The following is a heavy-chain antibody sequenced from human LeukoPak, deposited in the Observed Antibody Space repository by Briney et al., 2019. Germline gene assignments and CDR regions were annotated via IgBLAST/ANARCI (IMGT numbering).Heavy chain of an antibody. CDR3: AKDLFSGSGRAGNMDV. J-gene: IGHJ6*03. CDR1: GVPFSSYA. V-gene: IGHV3-23*01. Sequence: GGSLRFSGAASGVPFSSYAMGWVGQAPGKGLEWFSAISGSGGSTYYADSVKGRFTISRHNSKNTLYLQMNALTAEHTAVYYCAKDLFSGSGRAGNMDVWGTGTTVTVSS. CDR2: ISGSGGST. D-gene: IGHD3-10*01.